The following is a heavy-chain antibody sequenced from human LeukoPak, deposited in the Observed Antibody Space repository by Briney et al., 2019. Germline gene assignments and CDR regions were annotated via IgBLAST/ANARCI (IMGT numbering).Heavy chain of an antibody. J-gene: IGHJ4*02. CDR1: GFTFSNHG. CDR2: ISGDGGAT. Sequence: GGSLRLSCAASGFTFSNHGMSWVRQAPGKGLEWVSSISGDGGATYYADSVKGRFTISRDNSKNTLYLQITSLRVEDTAVYYCAKRGSSWYTDYWGQGTLVTVSS. CDR3: AKRGSSWYTDY. V-gene: IGHV3-23*01. D-gene: IGHD6-13*01.